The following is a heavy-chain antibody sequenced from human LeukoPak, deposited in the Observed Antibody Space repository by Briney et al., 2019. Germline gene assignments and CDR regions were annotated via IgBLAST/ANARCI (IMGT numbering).Heavy chain of an antibody. J-gene: IGHJ4*02. V-gene: IGHV4-59*01. Sequence: SETLSLTCTVSGGSISSYYWSWIRQPPGKGLEWIGYIYYSGSTNYNPSLKSRVTISVDTSKNQFSLKLSSVTAADTAVYYCARMGLRYFDAFDYWGQGTLVTVSP. D-gene: IGHD3-9*01. CDR1: GGSISSYY. CDR3: ARMGLRYFDAFDY. CDR2: IYYSGST.